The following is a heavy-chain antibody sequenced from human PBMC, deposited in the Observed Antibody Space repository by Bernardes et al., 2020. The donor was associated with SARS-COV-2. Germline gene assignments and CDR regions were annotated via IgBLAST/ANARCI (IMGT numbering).Heavy chain of an antibody. CDR1: GFTFTSYW. D-gene: IGHD3-10*01. J-gene: IGHJ4*02. CDR2: INGDGTST. Sequence: GSLRLSCAVSGFTFTSYWMHWIRQAPGKGLVWVSRINGDGTSTSYADAVKGRFTISRDNAKNSLYLQMNGLRAEDTALYYCARGGRYQLVPRTYSDYWGQGTLVTVSS. CDR3: ARGGRYQLVPRTYSDY. V-gene: IGHV3-74*01.